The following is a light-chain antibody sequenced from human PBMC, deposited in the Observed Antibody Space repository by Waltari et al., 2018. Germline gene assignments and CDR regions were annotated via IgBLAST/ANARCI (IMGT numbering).Light chain of an antibody. Sequence: SYALTQPPSVSVSPGQTARITCSGDGLPRKYAYWFRQKAGQAPVLVIHEANKRPSGIAERFSGSSSGTLATLTISGAQEEDEGDYYCFSTDMNKGVFGGGTKVTVL. CDR1: GLPRKY. V-gene: IGLV3-10*01. J-gene: IGLJ3*02. CDR2: EAN. CDR3: FSTDMNKGV.